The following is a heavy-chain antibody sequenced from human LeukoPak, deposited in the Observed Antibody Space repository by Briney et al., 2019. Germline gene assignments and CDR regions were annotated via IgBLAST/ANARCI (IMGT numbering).Heavy chain of an antibody. V-gene: IGHV1-8*03. CDR1: GYTFSSYD. CDR2: MNPNSGNT. D-gene: IGHD2-2*01. CDR3: ARSPWGYCSSNSCKDNWFDP. J-gene: IGHJ5*02. Sequence: ASVKVSCKASGYTFSSYDVRCVLQATGQGLERMGWMNPNSGNTGYVQKFQGRVTITRNTRIRTPYMELISVRSEDTGVYYCARSPWGYCSSNSCKDNWFDPWGQATLVTVSS.